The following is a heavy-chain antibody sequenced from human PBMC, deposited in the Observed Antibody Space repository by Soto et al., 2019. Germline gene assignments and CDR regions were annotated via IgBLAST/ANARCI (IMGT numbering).Heavy chain of an antibody. D-gene: IGHD2-15*01. CDR1: GFTFSSYA. CDR2: ISGSGGST. V-gene: IGHV3-23*01. J-gene: IGHJ4*02. Sequence: EVQLLESGGGLVQPGGSLRLSCAASGFTFSSYAMSWVRQAPGKGLEWVSAISGSGGSTYYADSVKGRFTISRDNSKNTRYLQMNSLRAEDTDVYYCAKDLVVVVAARDFDYWGQGTLVTVSS. CDR3: AKDLVVVVAARDFDY.